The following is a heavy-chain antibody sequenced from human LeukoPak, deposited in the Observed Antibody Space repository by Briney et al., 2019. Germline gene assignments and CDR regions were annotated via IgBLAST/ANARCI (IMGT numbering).Heavy chain of an antibody. CDR1: GGTFSSYT. J-gene: IGHJ4*02. D-gene: IGHD3-10*01. Sequence: SVKVSCKASGGTFSSYTISWVRQAPGQGLEWMGGIIPMFGTANYAQKFQGRVTITADESTSTAYMELSSLRSEDTAMYYCARDTGKYYGSGSYRVLLGYFDYWGQETLVTVSS. CDR2: IIPMFGTA. CDR3: ARDTGKYYGSGSYRVLLGYFDY. V-gene: IGHV1-69*13.